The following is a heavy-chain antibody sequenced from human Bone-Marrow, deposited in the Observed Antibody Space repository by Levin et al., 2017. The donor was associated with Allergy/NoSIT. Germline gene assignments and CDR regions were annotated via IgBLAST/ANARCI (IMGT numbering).Heavy chain of an antibody. CDR3: ATGYYGDRSGFPLSDY. Sequence: PGESLKISCAASQFSFTEYSMHWVRQPPGQGLEWVAFVSFDANTKYYADSVKGRFSVSRDNSKNTLYLQMNSLRPEDTAIYYCATGYYGDRSGFPLSDYWGQGTLVSVSS. CDR1: QFSFTEYS. J-gene: IGHJ4*02. D-gene: IGHD3-22*01. CDR2: VSFDANTK. V-gene: IGHV3-30-3*01.